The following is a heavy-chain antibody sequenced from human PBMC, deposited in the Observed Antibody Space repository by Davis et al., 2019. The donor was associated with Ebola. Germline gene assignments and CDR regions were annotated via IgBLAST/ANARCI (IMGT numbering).Heavy chain of an antibody. CDR3: VRDLNC. CDR1: GFTVSTIY. J-gene: IGHJ4*02. V-gene: IGHV3-53*01. CDR2: ISNVGST. Sequence: GESLKTSCSASGFTVSTIYMSRVRQAPGKGLEWVSIISNVGSTYNADSLEGRFTISRDNSKNTVYLQMNNLRAEDTAVYYCVRDLNCWGQGTLVTVSS.